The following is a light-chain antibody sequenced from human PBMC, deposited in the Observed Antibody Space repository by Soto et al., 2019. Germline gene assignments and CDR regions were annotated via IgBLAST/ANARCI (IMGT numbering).Light chain of an antibody. CDR3: QQYGSSPA. CDR1: QSVSSSY. J-gene: IGKJ4*01. CDR2: GAS. V-gene: IGKV3-20*01. Sequence: EIVLTQSPGTLSLSPGERATLSCRASQSVSSSYLAWYQQKPGQAPRLLIYGASSRATGIPDRFSGSGSGIDFTLTISRLEPEAFAVYYCQQYGSSPAFGGGTKVEIK.